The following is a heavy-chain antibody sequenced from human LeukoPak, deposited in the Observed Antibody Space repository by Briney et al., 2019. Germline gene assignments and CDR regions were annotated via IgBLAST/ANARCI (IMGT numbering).Heavy chain of an antibody. CDR3: AGTTEYYYYYGMDV. CDR1: GDSVSSNSAA. CDR2: TYYRSKWYN. Sequence: SQTLSLTCAISGDSVSSNSAAWNWIRQSPSRGLGWLGRTYYRSKWYNDYAVSVKSRITINPDTSKNQFSLQLNSVTPEDTAVYYCAGTTEYYYYYGMDVWGQGTTVTVSS. D-gene: IGHD1-7*01. V-gene: IGHV6-1*01. J-gene: IGHJ6*02.